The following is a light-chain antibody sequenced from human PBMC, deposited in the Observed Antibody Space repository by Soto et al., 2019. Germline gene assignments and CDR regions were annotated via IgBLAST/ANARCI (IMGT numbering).Light chain of an antibody. V-gene: IGLV2-14*01. CDR3: SSFTGSGTLV. CDR1: SSDIGLYNY. J-gene: IGLJ1*01. CDR2: EVS. Sequence: QSVLTQPASVSGSPGQSITISCTGTSSDIGLYNYVSWYQQHPGKAPKLIIFEVSNRPSGVSNRFSGSKSGNTASLTISGLQAEDEADYYCSSFTGSGTLVFGSGTKLTVL.